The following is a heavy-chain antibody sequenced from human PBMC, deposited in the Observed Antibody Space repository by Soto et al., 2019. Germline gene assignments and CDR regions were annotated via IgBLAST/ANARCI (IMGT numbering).Heavy chain of an antibody. CDR1: GGTFSSYA. CDR3: ATSSPCIFIGTPAGNHYYCAMDV. Sequence: QVQLVQSGAEVKKPGSSVKVSCKASGGTFSSYAISWLRQAPGQGLEWMGGIIPVFGTTNYEQNFQGRVTISGDGSTSTAFLWLSSLRFVDTSVYYCATSSPCIFIGTPAGNHYYCAMDVWGQGTAVCVSS. V-gene: IGHV1-69*01. J-gene: IGHJ6*02. CDR2: IIPVFGTT. D-gene: IGHD1-1*01.